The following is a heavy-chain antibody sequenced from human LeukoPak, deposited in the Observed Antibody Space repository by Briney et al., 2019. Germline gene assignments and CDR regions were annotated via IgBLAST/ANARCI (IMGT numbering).Heavy chain of an antibody. CDR1: GFTFGDYS. J-gene: IGHJ4*02. V-gene: IGHV3-23*01. CDR3: AKERSFGTWLGDY. CDR2: ISGSGAGT. D-gene: IGHD2/OR15-2a*01. Sequence: GGSLRLSCTASGFTFGDYSMTWVRQAPGKGLEWVSAISGSGAGTYYADSVKGRFTISRDNSKNTLYLQMNSLRVEDTAVYYCAKERSFGTWLGDYWGQGTLVTVSS.